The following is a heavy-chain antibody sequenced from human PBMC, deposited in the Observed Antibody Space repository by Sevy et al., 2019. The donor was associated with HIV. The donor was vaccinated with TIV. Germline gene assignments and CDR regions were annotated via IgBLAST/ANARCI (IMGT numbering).Heavy chain of an antibody. CDR2: ISHDGSLK. J-gene: IGHJ3*02. V-gene: IGHV3-30*18. CDR3: AKGSRATGSAFDI. CDR1: GFIFTNYG. D-gene: IGHD2-15*01. Sequence: GGSLRLSCAASGFIFTNYGMHWVRQAPGKGLEWVAVISHDGSLKYYADSVRGRVTISRDSSKNTVSLQMNSLRLEDTAVYYCAKGSRATGSAFDIWGRGTMVTVSS.